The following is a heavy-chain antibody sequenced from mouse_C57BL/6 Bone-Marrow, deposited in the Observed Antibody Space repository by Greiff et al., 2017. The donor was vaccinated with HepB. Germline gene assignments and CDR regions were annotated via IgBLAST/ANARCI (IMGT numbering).Heavy chain of an antibody. D-gene: IGHD2-5*01. V-gene: IGHV5-4*01. J-gene: IGHJ3*01. CDR1: GFTFSSYA. CDR3: ARVESNYLFAY. Sequence: VQLKQSGGGLVKPGGSLKLSCAASGFTFSSYAMSWVRQTPEKRLEWVATISDGGSYTYYPDNVKGRFTISRDNAKNNLYLQMSHLKSEDTAMYYCARVESNYLFAYWGQGTLVTVSA. CDR2: ISDGGSYT.